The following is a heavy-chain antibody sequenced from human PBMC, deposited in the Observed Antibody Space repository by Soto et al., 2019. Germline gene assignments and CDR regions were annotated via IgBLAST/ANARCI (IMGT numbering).Heavy chain of an antibody. CDR1: WFTFSGSV. V-gene: IGHV3-73*01. D-gene: IGHD4-17*01. Sequence: PVGSLRLSCAVSWFTFSGSVMHWVRQASGKGLEWVGRIKTKVNNYATAYAASVKGRFTISRDDSKNTSFLQLNSLKTEDTAIYYCAGLLSSREDYVFDSWGRGVLVTVSS. CDR2: IKTKVNNYAT. J-gene: IGHJ4*02. CDR3: AGLLSSREDYVFDS.